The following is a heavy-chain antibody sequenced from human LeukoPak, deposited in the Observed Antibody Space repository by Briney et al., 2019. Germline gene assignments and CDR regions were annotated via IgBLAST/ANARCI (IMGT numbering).Heavy chain of an antibody. D-gene: IGHD1-26*01. CDR2: IHATGGS. Sequence: SETLSLTCTVSGASIRNYYWSWIRQTPEKGLGWMGYIHATGGSNYYPSLKSRLTVSIDTSRNQLSLKLTSVTAADTAVYFCARLGSYHDFWGQGALVTVSS. CDR1: GASIRNYY. V-gene: IGHV4-4*09. J-gene: IGHJ4*02. CDR3: ARLGSYHDF.